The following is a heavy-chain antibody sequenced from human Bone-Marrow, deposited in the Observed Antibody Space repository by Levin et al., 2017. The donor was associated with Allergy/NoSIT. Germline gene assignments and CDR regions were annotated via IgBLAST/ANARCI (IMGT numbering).Heavy chain of an antibody. CDR2: INAGNGNT. CDR3: ARSYYYDSSGYAAHFDL. V-gene: IGHV1-3*01. D-gene: IGHD3-22*01. CDR1: GYTFTSYA. Sequence: GASVKVSCKASGYTFTSYAMHWVRQAPGQRLEWMGWINAGNGNTKYSQKFQGRVTITRDTSASTAYMELSSLRSEDTAVYYCARSYYYDSSGYAAHFDLWGRGTLVTVSS. J-gene: IGHJ2*01.